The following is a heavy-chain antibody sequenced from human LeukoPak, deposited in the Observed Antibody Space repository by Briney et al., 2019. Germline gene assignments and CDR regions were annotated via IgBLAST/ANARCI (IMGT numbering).Heavy chain of an antibody. V-gene: IGHV1-8*01. CDR1: GYTFTSYD. Sequence: ASVKVSCKASGYTFTSYDINWVRQATGQGLEWMGWMNPNSGNTGYAQKFQGRVTMTRNTSISTAYMGLSSLRSEDTAVYYCARGAAARPGPSFPWGQGTLVTVSS. CDR3: ARGAAARPGPSFP. J-gene: IGHJ5*02. D-gene: IGHD6-13*01. CDR2: MNPNSGNT.